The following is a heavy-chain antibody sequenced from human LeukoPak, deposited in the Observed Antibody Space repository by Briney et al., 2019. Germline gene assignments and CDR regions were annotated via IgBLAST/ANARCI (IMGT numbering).Heavy chain of an antibody. J-gene: IGHJ3*02. CDR2: IYSGGST. Sequence: GGSLRLSCAASGFTVSSNYMSWVRQAPGKGLEWVSVIYSGGSTYYADSVKGRFTISRDNSKNTLYLQMNSLRAEDTAVYYCARDAEWLFGAFDIWGQGTMVTVSS. CDR3: ARDAEWLFGAFDI. D-gene: IGHD3-3*01. V-gene: IGHV3-53*01. CDR1: GFTVSSNY.